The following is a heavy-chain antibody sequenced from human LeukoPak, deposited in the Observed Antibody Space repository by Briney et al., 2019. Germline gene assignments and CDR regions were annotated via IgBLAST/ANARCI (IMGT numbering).Heavy chain of an antibody. CDR2: IYYTGTT. D-gene: IGHD2-15*01. CDR3: ARGGWRLDY. V-gene: IGHV4-59*01. J-gene: IGHJ4*02. CDR1: GDSLSRSS. Sequence: PSETLSLTCAVSGDSLSRSSWSWIRQPPGKGLEWIGYIYYTGTTNYNPSLKSRVTISVDTSKNQFSLKLSSVTAADTAVYYCARGGWRLDYWGQGTLVTVSS.